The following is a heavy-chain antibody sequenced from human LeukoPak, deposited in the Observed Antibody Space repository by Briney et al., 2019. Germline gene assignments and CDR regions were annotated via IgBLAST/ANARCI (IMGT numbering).Heavy chain of an antibody. CDR3: AREGITAAADY. J-gene: IGHJ4*02. V-gene: IGHV3-7*01. Sequence: GGSLRLSCAASGFTFSSYWMSWVRQAPGKGLEWVANIKQDGSEKYYVDSVKGRFTISRDNAKNSLYLQVNSLRAEDTAVYYCAREGITAAADYWGQGALVTVSS. CDR2: IKQDGSEK. CDR1: GFTFSSYW. D-gene: IGHD6-13*01.